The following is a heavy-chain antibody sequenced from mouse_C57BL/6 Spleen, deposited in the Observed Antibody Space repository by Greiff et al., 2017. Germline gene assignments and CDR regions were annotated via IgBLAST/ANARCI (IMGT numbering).Heavy chain of an antibody. CDR2: IRNKATGSTT. J-gene: IGHJ2*01. V-gene: IGHV7-3*01. CDR3: AREGGSGYFDY. CDR1: GFTFTDYY. Sequence: EVKLEESGGGLVQPGGSLSLSCAASGFTFTDYYMSWVRQPPGEALGWLGFIRNKATGSTTEYNASVKGRFTISRDDSQSILYLQMNALRAEDSAAYYCAREGGSGYFDYWGQGTTLTVSS. D-gene: IGHD1-1*01.